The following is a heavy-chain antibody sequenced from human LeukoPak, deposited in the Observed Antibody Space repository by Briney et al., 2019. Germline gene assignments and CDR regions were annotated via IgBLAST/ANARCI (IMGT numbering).Heavy chain of an antibody. CDR3: AREFLREMATIRCFDY. CDR1: GFTFSSYG. V-gene: IGHV3-30*03. Sequence: GGSLRLSCAASGFTFSSYGVTWVRQAPGKGLEWVAVISYDGSNKYYADSVKGRFTISRDNSKNTLYLQMNSLRAEDTAVYYCAREFLREMATIRCFDYWGQGTLVTVSS. J-gene: IGHJ4*02. CDR2: ISYDGSNK. D-gene: IGHD5-24*01.